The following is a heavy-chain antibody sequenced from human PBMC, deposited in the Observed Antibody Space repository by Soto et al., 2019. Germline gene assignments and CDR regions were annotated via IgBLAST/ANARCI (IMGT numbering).Heavy chain of an antibody. V-gene: IGHV3-30-3*01. CDR2: ISYDGSNK. J-gene: IGHJ6*02. CDR3: VSVSNSPCCYYYGIDV. CDR1: GFTFSSYA. D-gene: IGHD4-4*01. Sequence: GGSLRLSCAASGFTFSSYAMHWVRQAPGKGLEWVAVISYDGSNKYYADSVKGRFTISRDNSKNTLYLQMNSLRAEDTAVYYWVSVSNSPCCYYYGIDVWARRTRVTGAS.